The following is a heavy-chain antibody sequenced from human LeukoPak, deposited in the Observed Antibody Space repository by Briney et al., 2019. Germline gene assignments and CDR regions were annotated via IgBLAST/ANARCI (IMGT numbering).Heavy chain of an antibody. CDR1: GFTLSISI. J-gene: IGHJ5*02. D-gene: IGHD3-16*01. V-gene: IGHV3-48*02. CDR2: ISSMSTTI. Sequence: GSLRDSPVASGFTLSISILYWVRQAPGKGLEWVSYISSMSTTIYYADSVKGRFTISRDNAKNSLYLQMDSLRDEDTAVYYCARDWGRPSQKRAVWVEPTGQG. CDR3: ARDWGRPSQKRAVWVEP.